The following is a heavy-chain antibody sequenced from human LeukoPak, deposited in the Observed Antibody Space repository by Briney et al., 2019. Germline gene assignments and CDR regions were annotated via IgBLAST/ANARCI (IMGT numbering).Heavy chain of an antibody. CDR3: ARHYYDTSGYYDPFDY. CDR1: GYTFTSHG. CDR2: ISAYSGDT. V-gene: IGHV1-18*01. D-gene: IGHD3-22*01. Sequence: ASVKVSCKASGYTFTSHGFSWVRQAPGQGLEWMGWISAYSGDTNYAQKLQGRVTMTTDTSTSTAYMELRSLRSDDTAVYYCARHYYDTSGYYDPFDYWGQGTLVTVSS. J-gene: IGHJ4*02.